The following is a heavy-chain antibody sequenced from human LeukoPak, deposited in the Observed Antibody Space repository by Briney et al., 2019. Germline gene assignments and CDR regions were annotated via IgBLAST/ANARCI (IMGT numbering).Heavy chain of an antibody. Sequence: SETLSLTGIVSGGSISNYYWSWVRQPPGKGLEYISYIYHSGTTNYNPSLKSRVTMSLDTSKNQFSLKLSSVTAADTALYYCATGSSYPPGELDYWGQGSLVTVSS. CDR2: IYHSGTT. CDR3: ATGSSYPPGELDY. V-gene: IGHV4-59*01. J-gene: IGHJ4*02. CDR1: GGSISNYY. D-gene: IGHD1-7*01.